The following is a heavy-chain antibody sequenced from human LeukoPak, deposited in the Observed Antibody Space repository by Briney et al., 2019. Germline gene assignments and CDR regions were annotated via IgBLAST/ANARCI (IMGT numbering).Heavy chain of an antibody. CDR3: SGLGAARSYFEY. CDR2: MYYSGST. V-gene: IGHV4-39*07. CDR1: GGSIGSSSYY. D-gene: IGHD6-25*01. Sequence: SETLSLSCTVPGGSIGSSSYYWGWIRQPPGKGLEWIGSMYYSGSTYYNPSLKSRVTISVDTSKNQFSLKLNSVTAADTAVYCASGLGAARSYFEYCGQGTLVTVSS. J-gene: IGHJ4*02.